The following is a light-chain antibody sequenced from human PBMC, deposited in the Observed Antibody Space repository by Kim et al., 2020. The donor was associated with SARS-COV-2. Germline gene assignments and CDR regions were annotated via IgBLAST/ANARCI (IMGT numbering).Light chain of an antibody. V-gene: IGKV3-20*01. CDR1: QIVASNH. CDR3: QQYGTSPIT. Sequence: EIVLAQSPGTLSLSPGERAILSCRASQIVASNHLAWYQQKPGQAPRPLMFGASIRAAGIPDRFSGSGSGTDFTLTITRLEPEDFAVYYCQQYGTSPITFGQGTRLEIK. CDR2: GAS. J-gene: IGKJ5*01.